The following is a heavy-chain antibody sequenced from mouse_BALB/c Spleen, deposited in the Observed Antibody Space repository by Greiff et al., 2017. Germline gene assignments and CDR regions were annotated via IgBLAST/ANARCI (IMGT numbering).Heavy chain of an antibody. CDR2: ISYSGST. V-gene: IGHV3-2*02. D-gene: IGHD2-4*01. CDR1: GYSITSDYA. CDR3: ARGATMIPFAY. Sequence: VQLKESGPGLVKPSQSLSLTCTVTGYSITSDYAWNWIRQFPGNKLEWMGYISYSGSTSYNPSLKSRISITRDTSKNQFFLQLNSVTTEDTATYYCARGATMIPFAYWGQGTLVTVSA. J-gene: IGHJ3*01.